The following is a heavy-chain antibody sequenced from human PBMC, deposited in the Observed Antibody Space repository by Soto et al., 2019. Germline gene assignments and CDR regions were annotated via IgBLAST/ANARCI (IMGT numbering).Heavy chain of an antibody. CDR2: INHSGST. Sequence: SETLSLTCAVYGGSFSGYYWSWIRQPPGKGLEWIGEINHSGSTNYNPSLKSRVTISVDTSKNQFSLKLSSVTAADTAVYYCASAYYYGSGSYSDWGQGTLVTVSS. CDR3: ASAYYYGSGSYSD. D-gene: IGHD3-10*01. V-gene: IGHV4-34*01. CDR1: GGSFSGYY. J-gene: IGHJ4*02.